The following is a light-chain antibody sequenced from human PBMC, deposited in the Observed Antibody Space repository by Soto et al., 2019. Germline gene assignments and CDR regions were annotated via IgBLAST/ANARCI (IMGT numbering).Light chain of an antibody. CDR3: QQFNNWPRT. CDR1: QSVRRN. CDR2: GAS. J-gene: IGKJ1*01. Sequence: EVVMTQSPATLSVSPGESATLSCRASQSVRRNLAWYQQRPGQAPRFLIYGASTRATGIPVRFSASGSGTEFTLTISSLQSEDFAVYYCQQFNNWPRTFGQGTKVDI. V-gene: IGKV3D-15*01.